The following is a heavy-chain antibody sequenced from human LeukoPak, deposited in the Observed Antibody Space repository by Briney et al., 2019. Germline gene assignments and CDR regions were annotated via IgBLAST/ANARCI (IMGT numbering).Heavy chain of an antibody. Sequence: SETLSLTCTVSGVSISSYYWSWIRQPPGKGLEWIGYIYYSGSTNYNPSLKSRVTISVDTSKNQFSLKLSSVTAADTAVYYCVLDSPGIAAAAYWGQGTLVTVSS. D-gene: IGHD6-13*01. V-gene: IGHV4-59*01. CDR2: IYYSGST. CDR1: GVSISSYY. CDR3: VLDSPGIAAAAY. J-gene: IGHJ4*02.